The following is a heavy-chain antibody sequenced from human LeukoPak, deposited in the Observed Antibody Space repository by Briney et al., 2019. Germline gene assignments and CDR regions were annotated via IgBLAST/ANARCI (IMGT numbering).Heavy chain of an antibody. V-gene: IGHV3-11*05. CDR2: ISSSSTYT. CDR1: GFTFSDYY. D-gene: IGHD6-13*01. Sequence: PGRSLRLSCAASGFTFSDYYMSWIRQAPGKGLEWVSYISSSSTYTNYADSVKGRFTISRDNAKNSLYLQMNSLRAEDTAVYYCARDPVSSSWYGYFQHWGQGTLVSVSS. CDR3: ARDPVSSSWYGYFQH. J-gene: IGHJ1*01.